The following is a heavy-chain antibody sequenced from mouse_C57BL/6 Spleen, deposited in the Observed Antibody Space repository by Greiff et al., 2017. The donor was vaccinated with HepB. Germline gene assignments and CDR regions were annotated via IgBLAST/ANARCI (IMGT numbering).Heavy chain of an antibody. D-gene: IGHD2-3*01. Sequence: QVQLQQPGAELVKPGASVKVSCKASGYTFTSYWMHWVKQRPGQGLEWIGRIHPSDSDTNYNQKFKGKATLTVDTSSSTAYMQLSSLTSEDSAVYYCARSGAYDGYYGFAYWGQGTLVTVSA. CDR2: IHPSDSDT. CDR1: GYTFTSYW. CDR3: ARSGAYDGYYGFAY. V-gene: IGHV1-74*01. J-gene: IGHJ3*01.